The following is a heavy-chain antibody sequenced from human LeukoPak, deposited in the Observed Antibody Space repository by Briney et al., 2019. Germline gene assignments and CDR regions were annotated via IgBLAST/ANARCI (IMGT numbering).Heavy chain of an antibody. CDR3: VRAGDYFNFDY. J-gene: IGHJ4*02. Sequence: GGTLSFSGAASGFTFRGYWLHWVGQAPGKGLGWVSRYIRDSNLTNYAESVKGRFTISRDNAKITLYLQLSSLRAEDTVVYFRVRAGDYFNFDYWGRG. D-gene: IGHD3-10*01. V-gene: IGHV3-74*01. CDR2: YIRDSNLT. CDR1: GFTFRGYW.